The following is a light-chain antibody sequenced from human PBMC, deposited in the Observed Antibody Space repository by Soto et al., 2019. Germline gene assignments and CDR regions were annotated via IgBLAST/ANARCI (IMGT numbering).Light chain of an antibody. CDR1: QDVSRY. Sequence: EIVLTQSPATLSLSPGERATLSCRATQDVSRYLAWYQQKPGQSPRLLIYGASNRATGIPDRFSGSGSGTDFTLTISRLEPEDFDVYYCQQYGRSSWTFGQGTKVDIK. J-gene: IGKJ1*01. CDR3: QQYGRSSWT. CDR2: GAS. V-gene: IGKV3-20*01.